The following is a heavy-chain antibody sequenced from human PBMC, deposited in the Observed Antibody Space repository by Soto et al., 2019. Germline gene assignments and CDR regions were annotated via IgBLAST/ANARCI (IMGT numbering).Heavy chain of an antibody. V-gene: IGHV1-3*01. D-gene: IGHD3-10*01. CDR2: IHPADDNT. CDR1: EYTFISHK. J-gene: IGHJ6*02. Sequence: QVQLVQSGAEVKKPGASVKLSCKAYEYTFISHKIHWVRQAPGQGLEWMGWIHPADDNTKHSKKLQGRVTISSDTSGRTVYMELISLTFKDTPMYYCTRAGEGGSPFGMDVWGQGTTVTVSS. CDR3: TRAGEGGSPFGMDV.